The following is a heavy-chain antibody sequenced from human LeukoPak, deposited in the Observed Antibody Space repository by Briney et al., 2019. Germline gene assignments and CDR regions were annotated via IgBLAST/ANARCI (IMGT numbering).Heavy chain of an antibody. J-gene: IGHJ4*02. CDR1: GGSFCGYY. Sequence: SETLSLTCAVYGGSFCGYYWSWIRQPPGKGLEWIGEINHSGSTNYNPSLKSRVTISVDTSKNQFSLKLSSVTAADTAVYYCARGRVYGSRYWGQGTLVTVSS. CDR2: INHSGST. D-gene: IGHD3-10*01. CDR3: ARGRVYGSRY. V-gene: IGHV4-34*01.